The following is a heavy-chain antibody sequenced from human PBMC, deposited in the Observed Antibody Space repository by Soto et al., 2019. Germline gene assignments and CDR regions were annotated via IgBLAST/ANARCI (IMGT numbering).Heavy chain of an antibody. CDR3: AKSDAVDTSSFDY. D-gene: IGHD5-18*01. V-gene: IGHV3-23*01. J-gene: IGHJ4*02. CDR2: ISGSGGST. Sequence: EVQLLESGGGLVQPGGSLRLSSAASGFTFSSYARSWVRQAPGKGLEWVSAISGSGGSTYYADSVKGRFTISRDNSKNTLYLQMNSLRAEDTAVYYCAKSDAVDTSSFDYWGQGTLVTVSS. CDR1: GFTFSSYA.